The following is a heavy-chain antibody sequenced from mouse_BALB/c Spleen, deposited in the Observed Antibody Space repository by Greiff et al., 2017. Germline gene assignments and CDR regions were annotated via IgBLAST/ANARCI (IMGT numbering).Heavy chain of an antibody. CDR1: GYTFTSYW. D-gene: IGHD1-2*01. CDR3: ARGVLRLREYYFDY. CDR2: INPSNGRT. J-gene: IGHJ2*01. Sequence: VQLQQSGAELVKPGASVKLSCKASGYTFTSYWMHWVKQRPGQGLEWIGEINPSNGRTNYNEKFKSKATLTVDKSSSTAYMQLSSLTSEDSAVYYCARGVLRLREYYFDYWGQGTTLTVSS. V-gene: IGHV1S81*02.